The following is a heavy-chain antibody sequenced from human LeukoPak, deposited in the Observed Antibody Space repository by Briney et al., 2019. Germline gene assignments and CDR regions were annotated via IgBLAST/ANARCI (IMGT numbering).Heavy chain of an antibody. D-gene: IGHD3-10*01. CDR2: IYHSGST. J-gene: IGHJ3*02. CDR3: AREKGLWYGDDAFDI. V-gene: IGHV4-38-2*02. CDR1: GYSISSAYY. Sequence: PSETLSLTCTVSGYSISSAYYWGWIRQPPGKGLEWIGNIYHSGSTYYNPSLKSRVTISVDTSKNQFSLRLNSVTAADTAVYYCAREKGLWYGDDAFDIWGQGTMVIVSS.